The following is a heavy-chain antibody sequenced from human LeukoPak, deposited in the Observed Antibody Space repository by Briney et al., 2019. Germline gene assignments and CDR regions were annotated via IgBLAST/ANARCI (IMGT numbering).Heavy chain of an antibody. Sequence: GGSLRLSCAVSGFTFTNFWMHWVRRAPGKGLVWVSRINSDASDTNYGHSVKGRFTISRDNARNTLYLQMNSLRAEDTAVYYCARSRGFGSTWSHYSGMDVWGPGTTVTVSS. CDR1: GFTFTNFW. CDR3: ARSRGFGSTWSHYSGMDV. J-gene: IGHJ6*02. CDR2: INSDASDT. V-gene: IGHV3-74*01. D-gene: IGHD6-13*01.